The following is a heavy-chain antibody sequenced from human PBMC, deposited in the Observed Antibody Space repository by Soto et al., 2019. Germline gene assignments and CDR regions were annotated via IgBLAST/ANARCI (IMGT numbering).Heavy chain of an antibody. V-gene: IGHV5-51*01. CDR2: IYPADSDT. D-gene: IGHD5-12*01. CDR1: VHSFASQW. J-gene: IGHJ6*02. Sequence: PGESLKISCKGSVHSFASQWIGWVRQIPEKGLEWMGNIYPADSDTRYSPSFEGQVTISVDKSISTVYLQWTSLKASDTAMYYCARIPHASARCYDYLYCMDVWGQGTTVTVSS. CDR3: ARIPHASARCYDYLYCMDV.